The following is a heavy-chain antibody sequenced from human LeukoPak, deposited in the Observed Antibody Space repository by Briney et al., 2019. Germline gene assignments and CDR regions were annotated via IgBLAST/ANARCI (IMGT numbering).Heavy chain of an antibody. V-gene: IGHV3-23*01. CDR3: AKVRQWPYWYFDL. D-gene: IGHD6-19*01. CDR1: ELTFSSYA. Sequence: GGSLRLSCVVSELTFSSYAMSWVRQAPGNGLQWVSSISGSGVSTFYADSVKGRLIISRDNSKNTLYLQMNSLRAEDTAIYYCAKVRQWPYWYFDLWGRGTLVTVSS. J-gene: IGHJ2*01. CDR2: ISGSGVST.